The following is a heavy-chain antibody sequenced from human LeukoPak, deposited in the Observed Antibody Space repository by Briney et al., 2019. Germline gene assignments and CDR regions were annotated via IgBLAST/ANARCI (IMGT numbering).Heavy chain of an antibody. CDR1: GFTFSSYA. Sequence: GGSLRLSCAASGFTFSSYAMSWVRQAPGKGLEWVSAISGSGGSTYYADSVKGRFTISRDNSKNTLYLQMNGLIAEGTAIYYCARVLGAVDPFDLWGRGTLVTISS. V-gene: IGHV3-23*01. CDR3: ARVLGAVDPFDL. J-gene: IGHJ4*02. D-gene: IGHD4-23*01. CDR2: ISGSGGST.